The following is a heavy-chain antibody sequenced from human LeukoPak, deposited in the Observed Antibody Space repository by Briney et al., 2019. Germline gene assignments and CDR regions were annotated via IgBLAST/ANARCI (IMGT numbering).Heavy chain of an antibody. CDR2: INSDGSSI. CDR3: AKRPDYYESAGLDY. D-gene: IGHD3-22*01. Sequence: GGSLRLSCASSGFTFSSHWMHWVRQAPGKGLVWVSRINSDGSSISYADSVKGRFTISRDNSKNTLFLQMDRLRGEDTAVYYCAKRPDYYESAGLDYWGHGTLVAVSS. CDR1: GFTFSSHW. V-gene: IGHV3-74*01. J-gene: IGHJ4*01.